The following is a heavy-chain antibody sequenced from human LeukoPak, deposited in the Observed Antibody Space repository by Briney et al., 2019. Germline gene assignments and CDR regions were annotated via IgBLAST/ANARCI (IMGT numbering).Heavy chain of an antibody. CDR3: ARGQGATVPQVGKNWFDP. Sequence: PSETLSLTCTVSGGSISSYYWSWIRQPPGKGLEWSGYIYYSGSTNYNPSLKSRVTISVDTLKNQFSLRLFSVTAADTAVYYCARGQGATVPQVGKNWFDPWGQGTLVTVSS. V-gene: IGHV4-59*12. CDR2: IYYSGST. CDR1: GGSISSYY. J-gene: IGHJ5*02. D-gene: IGHD1-26*01.